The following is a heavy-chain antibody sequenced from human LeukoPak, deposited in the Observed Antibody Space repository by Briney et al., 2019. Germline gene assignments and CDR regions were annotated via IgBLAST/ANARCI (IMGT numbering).Heavy chain of an antibody. V-gene: IGHV1-8*01. D-gene: IGHD3-10*01. J-gene: IGHJ4*02. CDR1: GDTFPSYD. CDR3: ARGYGVRGVIIRPIGY. CDR2: MNPNSGNT. Sequence: ASVKVSCKASGDTFPSYDINWVRQATGQGLEWMGWMNPNSGNTGYAQKFQGRVTMTRNTSISTAYMELSSLRSEDTAVYYCARGYGVRGVIIRPIGYWGQGTLVTVSS.